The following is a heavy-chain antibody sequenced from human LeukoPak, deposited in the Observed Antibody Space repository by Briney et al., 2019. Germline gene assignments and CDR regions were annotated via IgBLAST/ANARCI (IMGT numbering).Heavy chain of an antibody. CDR2: ISSSSSYI. D-gene: IGHD5-12*01. Sequence: AGGSLRLSCAASGFTFSSYSMNWVRQAPGKGLEWVSSISSSSSYIYYADSVKGRFTISRDNAKNSLYLQMNSLRAEDTAVYYCARDKWLSWDIVATPSFDYWGQGTLVTVSS. CDR3: ARDKWLSWDIVATPSFDY. V-gene: IGHV3-21*01. J-gene: IGHJ4*02. CDR1: GFTFSSYS.